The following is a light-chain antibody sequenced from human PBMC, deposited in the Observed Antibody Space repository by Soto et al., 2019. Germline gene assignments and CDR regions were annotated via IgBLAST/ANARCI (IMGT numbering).Light chain of an antibody. J-gene: IGKJ4*01. Sequence: LLTQYPSSLSASVGDRVTITCRASQGISSYLAWYQQKPGKVPKLLISAASTLESGVPLRFSGGGFGTDFTLTISSLQPEDFATYYCQQLYRYLLSFGGGT. CDR3: QQLYRYLLS. V-gene: IGKV1-9*01. CDR1: QGISSY. CDR2: AAS.